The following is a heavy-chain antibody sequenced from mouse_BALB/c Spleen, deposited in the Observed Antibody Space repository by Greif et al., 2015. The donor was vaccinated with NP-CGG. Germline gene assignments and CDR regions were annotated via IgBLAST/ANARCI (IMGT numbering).Heavy chain of an antibody. J-gene: IGHJ3*01. V-gene: IGHV1-7*01. Sequence: VKLVESGAELAEPGASVKMSCKASGYTFTSYWMHWVKQRPGQGLEWIGYINPSTGYTEYNQKFKDKATLTADKSSSTAYMQLSSLTSEDSAVYYCASSPVDRFAYWGQGTLVTVSA. D-gene: IGHD1-1*01. CDR1: GYTFTSYW. CDR2: INPSTGYT. CDR3: ASSPVDRFAY.